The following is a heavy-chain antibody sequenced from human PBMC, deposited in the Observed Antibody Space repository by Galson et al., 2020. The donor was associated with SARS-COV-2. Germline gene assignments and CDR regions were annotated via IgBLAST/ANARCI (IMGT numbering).Heavy chain of an antibody. CDR1: GFTFSSYW. V-gene: IGHV3-7*01. D-gene: IGHD2-2*01. Sequence: GGSLRLSCAASGFTFSSYWMSWVRQAPGKGLEWVANIKQDGSEKYYVDSGKGGFTISRDNAKNTLYLQMNSLRAEDTAVYYCARDSKDICGSNSCPYYYGMDVWGQGTTVTVSS. J-gene: IGHJ6*02. CDR3: ARDSKDICGSNSCPYYYGMDV. CDR2: IKQDGSEK.